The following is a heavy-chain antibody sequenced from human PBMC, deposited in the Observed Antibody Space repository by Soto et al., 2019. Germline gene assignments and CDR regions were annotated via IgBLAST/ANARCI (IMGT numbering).Heavy chain of an antibody. J-gene: IGHJ2*01. CDR3: AKDPTLTTSGCNFDL. D-gene: IGHD4-17*01. CDR1: GFTFSTYD. CDR2: ISDTGDTT. Sequence: EVQLLQSGGGLVQPGGALRLSCAASGFTFSTYDMTWVRQAPGQGLEWVSSISDTGDTTYYADSVKGRFTIPRDNSKNTLYLPMHSLRGEDTAEYYCAKDPTLTTSGCNFDLWGRGTLVTVSS. V-gene: IGHV3-23*01.